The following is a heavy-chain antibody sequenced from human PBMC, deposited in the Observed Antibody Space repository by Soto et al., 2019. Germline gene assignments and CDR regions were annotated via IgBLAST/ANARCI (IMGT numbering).Heavy chain of an antibody. D-gene: IGHD2-15*01. CDR3: AREFCSGGNCYTYYFDP. CDR2: INTDGSNT. CDR1: GLTFNRYW. J-gene: IGHJ5*02. Sequence: HPGGSLRLSCAASGLTFNRYWMHWVRHAPGKGLVWVSHINTDGSNTNYADSVKGRFTISRDNAKSTLFLQMNSLRDEGTAVYYCAREFCSGGNCYTYYFDPWGQGIPVTVSS. V-gene: IGHV3-74*01.